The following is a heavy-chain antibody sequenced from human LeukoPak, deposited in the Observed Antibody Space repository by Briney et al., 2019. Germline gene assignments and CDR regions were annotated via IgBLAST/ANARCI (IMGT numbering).Heavy chain of an antibody. CDR1: GFTFSSYW. CDR2: INSDGGST. D-gene: IGHD6-25*01. CDR3: ARDGYSSGWYWYFDL. J-gene: IGHJ2*01. Sequence: GGSLRLSCAASGFTFSSYWMHWVRQAPGKGLVWVSRINSDGGSTNYADSVKGRFTISRDNAKNTLYLQMNSLRAEDTAVYYCARDGYSSGWYWYFDLWGRGTLVTVSS. V-gene: IGHV3-74*01.